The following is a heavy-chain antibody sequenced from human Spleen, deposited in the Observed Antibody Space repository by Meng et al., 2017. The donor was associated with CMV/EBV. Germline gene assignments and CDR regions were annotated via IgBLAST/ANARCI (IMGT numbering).Heavy chain of an antibody. D-gene: IGHD2-2*01. CDR2: INHSGST. CDR3: ARYCSSTSCQEYYFDY. Sequence: SETLSLTCAVYGGSFSGYYWSWIRQPPGKGLEWIGEINHSGSTNYNPSLKSRVTISVDTSKNQFSLKLSPVTAADTAVYYCARYCSSTSCQEYYFDYWGQGTLVTVSS. V-gene: IGHV4-34*01. CDR1: GGSFSGYY. J-gene: IGHJ4*02.